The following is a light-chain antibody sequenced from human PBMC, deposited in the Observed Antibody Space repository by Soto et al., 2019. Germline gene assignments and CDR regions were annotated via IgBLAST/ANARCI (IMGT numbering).Light chain of an antibody. CDR2: DAY. Sequence: EIVMTQSPATLSVSPGERVTLSCRASQGVGSTLAWYRQQPGQAPRLLIYDAYIRATGVPARFSGSGSGTEFTLTISSLQSEDFAVYYCQHRSEWPVSFGQGTRREIK. V-gene: IGKV3-15*01. CDR1: QGVGST. CDR3: QHRSEWPVS. J-gene: IGKJ5*01.